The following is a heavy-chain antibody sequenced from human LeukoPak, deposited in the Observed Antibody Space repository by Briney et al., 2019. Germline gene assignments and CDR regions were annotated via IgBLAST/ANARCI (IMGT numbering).Heavy chain of an antibody. CDR2: INPNSGGT. CDR1: GYTFTGYY. CDR3: ARRAAAGKTLDY. Sequence: GASVKVSCKASGYTFTGYYMHWVRQAPGQGLEWMGWINPNSGGTNYAQKFQGRVTMTRDTSISTAYMELSRLRSDDTAVHYCARRAAAGKTLDYWGQGTLVTVSS. J-gene: IGHJ4*02. D-gene: IGHD6-13*01. V-gene: IGHV1-2*02.